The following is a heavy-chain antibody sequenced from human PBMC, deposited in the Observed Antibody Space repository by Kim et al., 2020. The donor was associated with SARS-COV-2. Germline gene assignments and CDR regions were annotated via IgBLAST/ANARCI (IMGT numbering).Heavy chain of an antibody. V-gene: IGHV3-23*01. CDR2: ISGSGGST. Sequence: GGSLRLSCAASGFTFSSYAMSWVRQAPGKGLEWVSAISGSGGSTYYADSVKGRFTISRDNSKNTLYLQMNSLRAEDTAVYYCAKDRIAAAGLYWYFDLWGRGTLVTVSS. CDR1: GFTFSSYA. D-gene: IGHD6-13*01. J-gene: IGHJ2*01. CDR3: AKDRIAAAGLYWYFDL.